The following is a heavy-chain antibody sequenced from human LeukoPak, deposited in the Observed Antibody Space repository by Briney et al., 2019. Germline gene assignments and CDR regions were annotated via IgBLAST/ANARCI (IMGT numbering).Heavy chain of an antibody. CDR1: GYTFTSYY. Sequence: ASEKVSCKASGYTFTSYYMHWVRQAPGQGLEWMGIINPSGGSTSYAQKFQGRVTMTRDTSTSTVYMELSSLRSEDTAVYYCARVQVTREGYYYYGMDVWGQGTTVTVSS. J-gene: IGHJ6*02. CDR2: INPSGGST. D-gene: IGHD4-17*01. V-gene: IGHV1-46*01. CDR3: ARVQVTREGYYYYGMDV.